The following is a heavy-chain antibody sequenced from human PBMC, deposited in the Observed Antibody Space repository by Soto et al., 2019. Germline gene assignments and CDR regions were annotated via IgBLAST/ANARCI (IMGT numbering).Heavy chain of an antibody. CDR2: ISSNGGYM. CDR1: GFTFSYFF. V-gene: IGHV3-21*01. Sequence: GGSLRLSCAASGFTFSYFFMNWVRQAPGKGLEWVSSISSNGGYMSYADPLKGRLTISRDNAKNSLYLQMNSLRAEDTAVYYCAKAHNAYYYDSTTYLDFDYWGQGTLVTVSS. J-gene: IGHJ4*02. D-gene: IGHD3-22*01. CDR3: AKAHNAYYYDSTTYLDFDY.